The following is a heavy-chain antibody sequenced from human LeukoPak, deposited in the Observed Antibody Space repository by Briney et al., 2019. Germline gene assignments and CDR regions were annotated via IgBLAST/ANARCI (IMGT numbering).Heavy chain of an antibody. CDR3: ARGVSATLYYYDSSGYGTQSPTFDY. J-gene: IGHJ4*02. V-gene: IGHV1-2*02. CDR2: INPNSGGT. CDR1: GYTFTGYY. Sequence: ASVKVSCKASGYTFTGYYMHWVRQAPGQGLEWMGWINPNSGGTNYAQKFQGRVTMTRDTSISTAYMELSRLRSDDTAVYYCARGVSATLYYYDSSGYGTQSPTFDYWGQGTLVTVSS. D-gene: IGHD3-22*01.